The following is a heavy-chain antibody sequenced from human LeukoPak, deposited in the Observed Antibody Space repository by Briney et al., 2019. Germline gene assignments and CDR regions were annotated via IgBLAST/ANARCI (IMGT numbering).Heavy chain of an antibody. CDR1: GFTYSSYA. D-gene: IGHD3-22*01. J-gene: IGHJ3*02. CDR2: ISSSGDNT. CDR3: AREAKKNYYYDSSGYPDAFDI. V-gene: IGHV3-23*01. Sequence: GGSLRLSCAASGFTYSSYAMSWVRQAPGKGLEWVSAISSSGDNTYYPDSVKGRFTISRDNSKNTLYLQTNSLRAEDTAVYYCAREAKKNYYYDSSGYPDAFDIWGQGTMVTVSS.